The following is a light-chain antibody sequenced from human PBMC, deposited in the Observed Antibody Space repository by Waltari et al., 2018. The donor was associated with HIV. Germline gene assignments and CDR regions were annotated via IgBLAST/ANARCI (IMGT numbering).Light chain of an antibody. J-gene: IGLJ2*01. CDR1: SSDVATYKL. V-gene: IGLV2-23*02. CDR3: CSYVSNVI. CDR2: EVS. Sequence: QSALTQPASVSGSPGQSITISCTRTSSDVATYKLVSWYQQHPGKAPKLMIYEVSKRPAWVSDRVSGSKSGDTASLTISGLQAEDEADYYCCSYVSNVIFGGGTKLTVL.